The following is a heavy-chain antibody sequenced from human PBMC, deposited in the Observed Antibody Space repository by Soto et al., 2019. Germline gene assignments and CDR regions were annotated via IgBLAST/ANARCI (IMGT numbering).Heavy chain of an antibody. CDR3: ARSRNAVIYYYGMDV. D-gene: IGHD1-1*01. V-gene: IGHV3-48*02. CDR1: GFTFSSYS. J-gene: IGHJ6*02. CDR2: ISSSSSTI. Sequence: EVQLVESGGGLVQPGGSLRLSCAASGFTFSSYSMNWVRQAPGKGLEWVSYISSSSSTIYYADSVKGRFTISRDNAKKPLYLQMNSLRDEDTAVYYCARSRNAVIYYYGMDVWGQGTTVTVSS.